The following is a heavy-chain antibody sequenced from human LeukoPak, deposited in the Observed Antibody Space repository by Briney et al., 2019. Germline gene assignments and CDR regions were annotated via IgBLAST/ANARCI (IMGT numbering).Heavy chain of an antibody. Sequence: GGSLRLSCAASGFTFSSYGMSWVRQARGKGLEWFSTICGCDGGTFLADSVKGRFTISRDNSRNTLYLQINSLGADDTAVYYCAPDPDYGDDGGNYWGQGTLVTVSS. CDR2: ICGCDGGT. D-gene: IGHD4-17*01. CDR3: APDPDYGDDGGNY. CDR1: GFTFSSYG. J-gene: IGHJ4*02. V-gene: IGHV3-23*01.